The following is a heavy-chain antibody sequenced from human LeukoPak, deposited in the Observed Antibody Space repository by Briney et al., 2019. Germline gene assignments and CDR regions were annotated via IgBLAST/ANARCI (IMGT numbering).Heavy chain of an antibody. CDR3: ARGAYDIVVVVAATPFYYFDY. Sequence: SETLSLTCAVYGGSFSGYYWSWIRQPPGKGLEWIGEINHSGSTNYNLSLKSRVTISVDTSKNQFSLKLSSVTAADTAVYYCARGAYDIVVVVAATPFYYFDYWGQGTLVTVSS. CDR1: GGSFSGYY. CDR2: INHSGST. D-gene: IGHD2-15*01. V-gene: IGHV4-34*01. J-gene: IGHJ4*02.